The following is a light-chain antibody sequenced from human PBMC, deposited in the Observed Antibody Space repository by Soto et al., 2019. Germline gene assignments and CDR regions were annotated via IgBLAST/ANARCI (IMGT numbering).Light chain of an antibody. CDR2: DVS. J-gene: IGLJ1*01. CDR1: SSDVGSYNR. V-gene: IGLV2-18*02. Sequence: QSALTQPPSVSGSPGQSVAISCTGTSSDVGSYNRVSWYQQPPGTAPKLMIYDVSSRPSEVPDRFSGSKSGNTASLTISGLQAEDEADYYCSSFTTSSTYVFGTGPKVTVL. CDR3: SSFTTSSTYV.